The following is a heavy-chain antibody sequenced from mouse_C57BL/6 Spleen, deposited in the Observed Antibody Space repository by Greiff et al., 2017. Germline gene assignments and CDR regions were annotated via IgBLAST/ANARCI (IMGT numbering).Heavy chain of an antibody. CDR1: GYTFTSYG. D-gene: IGHD1-1*01. V-gene: IGHV1-81*01. Sequence: QVQLQQSGAELARPGASVKLSCKASGYTFTSYGISWVKQRTGQGFEWIGEIDPRSGNTYYNESFKGTAKLTANKSSSSAYMELRSLTSEDSAVYFCARLGTTVFDYWGQGTTLTVSS. CDR3: ARLGTTVFDY. CDR2: IDPRSGNT. J-gene: IGHJ2*01.